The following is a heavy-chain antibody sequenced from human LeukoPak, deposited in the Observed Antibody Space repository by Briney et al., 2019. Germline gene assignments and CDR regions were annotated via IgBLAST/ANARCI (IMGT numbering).Heavy chain of an antibody. CDR2: ISAYNGNT. J-gene: IGHJ3*02. V-gene: IGHV1-18*04. CDR1: GYTFTGYY. D-gene: IGHD3-10*01. CDR3: ARPEITMVRGVIGKGAFDI. Sequence: GASVKVSCKASGYTFTGYYMHWVRQAPGQGLEWMGWISAYNGNTNYAQKLQGRVTMTTDTSTSTAYMELRSLRSDDTAVYYCARPEITMVRGVIGKGAFDIWGQGTMVTVSS.